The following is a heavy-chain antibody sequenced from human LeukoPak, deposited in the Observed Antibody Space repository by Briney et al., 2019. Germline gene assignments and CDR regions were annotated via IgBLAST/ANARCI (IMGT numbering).Heavy chain of an antibody. CDR3: ARGRGITMVRGGPRNRFDP. CDR1: GGSFSGYY. CDR2: INHSGST. Sequence: SETLSLTCAVYGGSFSGYYWSWIRQPPGKGLEWIGEINHSGSTNYNPSLKSRVTISVDTSKNQFSLKLSSVTAADTAVYYCARGRGITMVRGGPRNRFDPWGQGTLVTVSS. D-gene: IGHD3-10*01. J-gene: IGHJ5*02. V-gene: IGHV4-34*01.